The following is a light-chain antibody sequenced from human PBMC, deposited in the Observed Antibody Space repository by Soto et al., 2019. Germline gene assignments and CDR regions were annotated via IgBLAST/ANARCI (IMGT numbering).Light chain of an antibody. J-gene: IGKJ1*01. CDR1: QGIGDT. CDR2: GAS. Sequence: EVVMRQSPATLSVSPGEGATLSCRASQGIGDTLAWYQHKPGQTPRLLIYGASSRATDMPGRFSGRGSGTEFNLTINSLQSEDFAVYYCQQHNNWPPITFGQGTKVDIK. V-gene: IGKV3-15*01. CDR3: QQHNNWPPIT.